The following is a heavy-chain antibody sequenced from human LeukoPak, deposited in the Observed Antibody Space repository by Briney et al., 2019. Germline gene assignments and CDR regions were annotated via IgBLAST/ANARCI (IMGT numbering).Heavy chain of an antibody. CDR3: ARDRGIAVAGIIDY. CDR2: ISAYNGNT. Sequence: ASMKVSCKASGYTFTSYGISWVRQAPGQGLEWMGWISAYNGNTNYAQKLQGTVTMTTDTSTSTAYMELRSLRSDDTAVYYCARDRGIAVAGIIDYWGQGTLVTVSS. D-gene: IGHD6-19*01. CDR1: GYTFTSYG. J-gene: IGHJ4*02. V-gene: IGHV1-18*01.